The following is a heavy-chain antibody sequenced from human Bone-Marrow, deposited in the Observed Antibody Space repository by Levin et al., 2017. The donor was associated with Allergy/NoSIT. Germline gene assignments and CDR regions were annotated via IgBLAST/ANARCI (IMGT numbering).Heavy chain of an antibody. Sequence: ASVKVSCKASGYTFTDYYMNWVRQAPGQGLEWMGWINPNSGGTNHAQKFQGRVTMTRDTSISTAYMELSGLRSDDTAVYYCARDPDYYDRAFDTWGQGTMVTVSS. J-gene: IGHJ3*02. D-gene: IGHD3-22*01. CDR3: ARDPDYYDRAFDT. CDR2: INPNSGGT. CDR1: GYTFTDYY. V-gene: IGHV1-2*02.